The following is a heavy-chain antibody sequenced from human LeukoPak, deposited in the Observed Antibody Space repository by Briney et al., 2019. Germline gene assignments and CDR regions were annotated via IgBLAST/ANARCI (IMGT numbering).Heavy chain of an antibody. CDR2: ISGSGGST. Sequence: PGGFLRLSCAASGFTFSSYTMSWVRQAPGKGLEWVSAISGSGGSTYYADSVKGRFTISRDNSKNTLYLQMNSLRAEDTAVYYCAKDPGGYYYDSSGYYYPHYWGQGTLVTVSS. CDR1: GFTFSSYT. D-gene: IGHD3-22*01. J-gene: IGHJ4*02. CDR3: AKDPGGYYYDSSGYYYPHY. V-gene: IGHV3-23*01.